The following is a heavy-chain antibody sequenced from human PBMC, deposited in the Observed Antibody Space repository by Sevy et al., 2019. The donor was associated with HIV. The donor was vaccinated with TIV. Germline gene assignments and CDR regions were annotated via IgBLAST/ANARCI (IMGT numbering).Heavy chain of an antibody. Sequence: GGSLRLSCVASGFTFSSYEMNRVRQAPGKGLEWVSYISNSSTSMYYSDSVKGRFTISRDNARNSLYLQMNSLRAEDTAVYYCARDLPPSATTVAHFDCWGQGTLVTVSS. CDR3: ARDLPPSATTVAHFDC. V-gene: IGHV3-48*03. CDR1: GFTFSSYE. CDR2: ISNSSTSM. D-gene: IGHD4-17*01. J-gene: IGHJ4*02.